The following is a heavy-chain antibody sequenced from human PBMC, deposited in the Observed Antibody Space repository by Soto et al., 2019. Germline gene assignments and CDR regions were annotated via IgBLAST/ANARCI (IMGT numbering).Heavy chain of an antibody. Sequence: PGGAMRLSCAASVFTFSSYSMTWVRQAPGKGLERVSSISSSSSYIYYADSVKGRFTISRDNAKNSLYLQMNSLRAEDTAVYYCARDHIEWLVFDYWGQGTLVTVSS. V-gene: IGHV3-21*01. CDR2: ISSSSSYI. CDR3: ARDHIEWLVFDY. D-gene: IGHD6-19*01. CDR1: VFTFSSYS. J-gene: IGHJ4*02.